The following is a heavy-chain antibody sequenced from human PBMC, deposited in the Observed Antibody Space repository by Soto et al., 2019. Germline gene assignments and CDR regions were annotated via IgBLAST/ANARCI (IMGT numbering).Heavy chain of an antibody. CDR2: IYYSGST. D-gene: IGHD3-3*01. V-gene: IGHV4-31*03. CDR1: GGSISSGGYY. CDR3: ARLLGLPYYDFWSGYPAYYFDY. J-gene: IGHJ4*02. Sequence: SETLSLTCTVSGGSISSGGYYWSWIRQHPGKGLEWIGYIYYSGSTYYNPSLKSRVTISVDTSKNQFSLKLSSVTAADTAVYYCARLLGLPYYDFWSGYPAYYFDYWGQGTLVTVSS.